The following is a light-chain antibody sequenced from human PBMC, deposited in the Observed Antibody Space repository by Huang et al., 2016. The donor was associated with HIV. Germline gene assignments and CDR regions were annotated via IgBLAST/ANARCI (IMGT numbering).Light chain of an antibody. V-gene: IGKV3-15*01. J-gene: IGKJ2*01. CDR3: QHYRVWPPVYT. Sequence: EIVMTQSPATLSVSPGEGATLSCRASQTVSSNLAWYQQKPGQAPRLLIYAASTRATDIPARFSGSGSGTEFTLTISSLQSEDFAVYYCQHYRVWPPVYTFGQGTKLEIK. CDR2: AAS. CDR1: QTVSSN.